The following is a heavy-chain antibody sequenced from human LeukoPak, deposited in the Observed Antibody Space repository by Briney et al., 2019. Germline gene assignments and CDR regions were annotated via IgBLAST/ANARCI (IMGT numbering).Heavy chain of an antibody. CDR2: IYYGGST. Sequence: SETLSLTCTVSGGSISSGNYYWAWIRQPPGKGLEWIGNIYYGGSTYYSSSLKSRVTISVDMSKNQFPLKLTSVTAADTAVYYCARHPGSDPNWFDPWGQGTLVTVSS. CDR3: ARHPGSDPNWFDP. J-gene: IGHJ5*02. D-gene: IGHD3-10*01. V-gene: IGHV4-39*01. CDR1: GGSISSGNYY.